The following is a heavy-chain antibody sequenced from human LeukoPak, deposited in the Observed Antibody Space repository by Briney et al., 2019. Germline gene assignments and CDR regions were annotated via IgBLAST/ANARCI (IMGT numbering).Heavy chain of an antibody. Sequence: GASVKVSCKASGYTFTIYSISWVRQAPGQGLEWMGWISTYNGNTNYAQKLQGRVTMTTDTSTNTAYMELRSLRSDDTALYYCARGIAQSRPYSSDYWGQGTLVTVSS. V-gene: IGHV1-18*01. CDR3: ARGIAQSRPYSSDY. CDR1: GYTFTIYS. D-gene: IGHD6-13*01. CDR2: ISTYNGNT. J-gene: IGHJ4*02.